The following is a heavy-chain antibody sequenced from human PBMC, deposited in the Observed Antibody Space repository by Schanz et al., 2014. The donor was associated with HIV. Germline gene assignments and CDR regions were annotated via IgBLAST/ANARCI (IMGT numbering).Heavy chain of an antibody. D-gene: IGHD4-4*01. J-gene: IGHJ6*02. Sequence: QVQLVESGGGVVQPGRSLRLSLSASGFTFSDYGMHWVRQAPGKGRGGVAVIWNDGSNTFYADSVKGRFTISRDNSKKTVFLQMNNLRAEDTAVYYCARDRLHPGNGMDVWGQGTTVTVSS. V-gene: IGHV3-33*01. CDR1: GFTFSDYG. CDR2: IWNDGSNT. CDR3: ARDRLHPGNGMDV.